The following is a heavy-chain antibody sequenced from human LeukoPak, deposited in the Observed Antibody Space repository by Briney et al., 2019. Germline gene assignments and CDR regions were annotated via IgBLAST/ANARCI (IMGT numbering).Heavy chain of an antibody. CDR1: GYSFTSYG. D-gene: IGHD1-26*01. Sequence: GASVKVPCKASGYSFTSYGISWVREAPGRGLEWVGYISAYDGETRYAQKFQGRVTLTTDTSTGTVYMEMRRLRSDDTAVYYCARGGKNYFDFWGQGTLVTVSS. V-gene: IGHV1-18*01. CDR3: ARGGKNYFDF. CDR2: ISAYDGET. J-gene: IGHJ4*02.